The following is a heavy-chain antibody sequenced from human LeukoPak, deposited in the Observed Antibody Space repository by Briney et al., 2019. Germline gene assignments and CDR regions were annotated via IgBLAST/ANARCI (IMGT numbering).Heavy chain of an antibody. CDR2: ISSSSSYI. CDR3: ARELRLIGGVIGLFDY. CDR1: GFNFSSYS. J-gene: IGHJ4*02. Sequence: GGSLRLSCAASGFNFSSYSMNWVRQAPGKGLEWVSSISSSSSYIYYADSVKGRFTNSRDNAKNSLYLQMNSLRVEDTAVYYCARELRLIGGVIGLFDYCGQGTLVTVSS. V-gene: IGHV3-21*01. D-gene: IGHD3-16*02.